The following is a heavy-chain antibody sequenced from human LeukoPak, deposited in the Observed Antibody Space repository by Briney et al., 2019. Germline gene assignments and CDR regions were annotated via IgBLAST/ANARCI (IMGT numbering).Heavy chain of an antibody. J-gene: IGHJ4*02. CDR1: GYTFTNYY. Sequence: ASVKVSCKASGYTFTNYYLHWVRQAPGQGLEWMGWIIPNSGGTNYAQKFQGRVTMTRDTSISTAYMELSRLRSDDTAVYYCAIDVGATEGYYFDYWGQGTLVTVSS. CDR3: AIDVGATEGYYFDY. D-gene: IGHD1-26*01. CDR2: IIPNSGGT. V-gene: IGHV1-2*02.